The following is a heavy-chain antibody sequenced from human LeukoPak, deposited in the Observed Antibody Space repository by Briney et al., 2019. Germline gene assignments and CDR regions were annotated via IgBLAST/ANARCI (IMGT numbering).Heavy chain of an antibody. CDR2: ISGSGGST. Sequence: PGGSLRLSCAASGFTFSSYAMSWVRQAPGKGLEWVSAISGSGGSTYYADSVKGRFTISRDNSKNTLYLQMNSLRSDDTAVYYCARVRGGYLIKGFDYWGQGTLVTVSS. J-gene: IGHJ4*02. D-gene: IGHD3-10*01. CDR1: GFTFSSYA. CDR3: ARVRGGYLIKGFDY. V-gene: IGHV3-23*01.